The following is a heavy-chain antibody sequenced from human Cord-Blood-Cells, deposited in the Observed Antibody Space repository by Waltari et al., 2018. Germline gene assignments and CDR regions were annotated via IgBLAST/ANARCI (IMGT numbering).Heavy chain of an antibody. D-gene: IGHD3-3*01. J-gene: IGHJ6*02. CDR1: GYTFTGYY. Sequence: QVQLVQSGAEVKKPGASVKVSCKASGYTFTGYYMHWVRQAPGQGLEWMGWINPNSGGTNYAQKFQGWVTMTRDTSISTAYMELSRLRSDDTAVYYCARGVTIFGVDYYGMDVWGQGTTVTVSS. CDR2: INPNSGGT. CDR3: ARGVTIFGVDYYGMDV. V-gene: IGHV1-2*04.